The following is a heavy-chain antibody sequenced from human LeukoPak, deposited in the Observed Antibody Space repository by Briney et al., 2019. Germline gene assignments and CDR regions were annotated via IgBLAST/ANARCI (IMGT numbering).Heavy chain of an antibody. D-gene: IGHD6-13*01. CDR1: GGTFSSYA. CDR3: ARSLWYSSSWQVEGEDFDY. CDR2: IIPIFGTA. J-gene: IGHJ4*02. V-gene: IGHV1-69*05. Sequence: GASVKVSCKASGGTFSSYAISWVRQAPGQGLEWMGRIIPIFGTANYAQKFQGRVTITTDESTGTAYMELSSLRSEDTAVYYCARSLWYSSSWQVEGEDFDYWGQGTLVTVSS.